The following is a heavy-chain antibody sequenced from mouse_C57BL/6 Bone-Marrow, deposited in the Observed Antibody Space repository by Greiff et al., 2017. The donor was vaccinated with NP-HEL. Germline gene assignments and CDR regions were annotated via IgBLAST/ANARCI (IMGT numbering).Heavy chain of an antibody. CDR3: ARGFLYYAMDY. J-gene: IGHJ4*01. CDR2: IYPGSGST. CDR1: GYTFTSYW. Sequence: VQLQESGAELVMPGASVKLSCKASGYTFTSYWITWVKQRPGQGLEWIGDIYPGSGSTNYNEKFKSKATLTVDTSSSTAYMQLSSLTSDDSAVYYCARGFLYYAMDYWGQGTSVTVSS. V-gene: IGHV1-55*01.